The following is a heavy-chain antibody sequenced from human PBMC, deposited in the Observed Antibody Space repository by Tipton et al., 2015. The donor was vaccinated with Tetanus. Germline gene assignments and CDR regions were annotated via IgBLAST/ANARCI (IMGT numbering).Heavy chain of an antibody. CDR2: IYYSGST. V-gene: IGHV4-30-2*03. D-gene: IGHD3-10*01. Sequence: TLSLTCAVSGGSISSGDYYWSWIRQPPGKALEWIGSIYYSGSTFYHPSLQSRVTISVDTSKNQFSLRLSSVTAADTAVYFCARHPPPYYYGSGSYLDYWGQGTPVTVSS. CDR1: GGSISSGDYY. J-gene: IGHJ4*02. CDR3: ARHPPPYYYGSGSYLDY.